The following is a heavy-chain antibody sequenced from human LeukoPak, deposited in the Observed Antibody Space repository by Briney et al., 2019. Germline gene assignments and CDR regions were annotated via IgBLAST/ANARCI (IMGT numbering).Heavy chain of an antibody. CDR2: FDPEDGET. V-gene: IGHV1-24*01. CDR1: GYTLTELS. CDR3: ATYITIFGVVTPPVNWFDP. J-gene: IGHJ5*02. D-gene: IGHD3-3*01. Sequence: ASVKVSCKVSGYTLTELSMHWVRQAPGKGPEWMGGFDPEDGETIYAQKFQGRVTMTEDTSTDTAYMELSSLRSEDTAVYYCATYITIFGVVTPPVNWFDPWGQGTLVTVSS.